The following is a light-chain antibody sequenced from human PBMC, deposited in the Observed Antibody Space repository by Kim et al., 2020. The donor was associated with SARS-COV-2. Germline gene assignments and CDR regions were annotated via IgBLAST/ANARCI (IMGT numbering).Light chain of an antibody. V-gene: IGLV2-14*03. CDR1: SSDVGGYNS. CDR2: DVS. CDR3: NSYTSSITLVV. J-gene: IGLJ2*01. Sequence: QSITISCTGTSSDVGGYNSVSWYQQHPGKAPKLMIYDVSNRPSGVSNRFSGSKSGNTASLTISGLQAEDEADYYCNSYTSSITLVVFGGGTKLTVL.